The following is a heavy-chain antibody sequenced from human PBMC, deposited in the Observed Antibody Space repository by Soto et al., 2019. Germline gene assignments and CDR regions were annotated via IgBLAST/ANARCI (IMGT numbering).Heavy chain of an antibody. Sequence: GGSRRLSCAASGFTAGSNYMSWVRQAPGKGLEWVSVIYSGGSTYYADSVKGRFTISRDNSKNTLYLQMNSLRAEDTAVYYCARGTGDDYWGQGTLVTVSS. V-gene: IGHV3-66*01. CDR3: ARGTGDDY. CDR2: IYSGGST. J-gene: IGHJ4*02. CDR1: GFTAGSNY. D-gene: IGHD7-27*01.